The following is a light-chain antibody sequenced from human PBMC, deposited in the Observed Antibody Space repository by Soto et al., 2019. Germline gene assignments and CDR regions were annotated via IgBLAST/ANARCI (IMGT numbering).Light chain of an antibody. CDR2: EVT. J-gene: IGLJ2*01. Sequence: QSVLTQPPSASGSPGQSVTISCTGTRSDVGDYNYVSWYQQHPGKAPKLLSYEVTKRPSGVPDRFSGSKSANTASLTVSGLQAEDEADYYCSSYAGSDNFEVFGGGTKLTVL. V-gene: IGLV2-8*01. CDR1: RSDVGDYNY. CDR3: SSYAGSDNFEV.